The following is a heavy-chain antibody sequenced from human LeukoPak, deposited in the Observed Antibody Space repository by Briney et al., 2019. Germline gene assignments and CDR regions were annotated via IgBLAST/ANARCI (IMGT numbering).Heavy chain of an antibody. J-gene: IGHJ4*02. Sequence: GRSLRLSCAASGFTFNSYAVHWVRQAPGKGLECVAVKSYDGSINFYAAYVKGRFTISRDNSKNTLYLQMNSLRADDTALYFCARDRRYCSGGSCYFDYFFDHWGQGTLVTVSS. V-gene: IGHV3-30-3*01. CDR2: KSYDGSIN. D-gene: IGHD2-15*01. CDR1: GFTFNSYA. CDR3: ARDRRYCSGGSCYFDYFFDH.